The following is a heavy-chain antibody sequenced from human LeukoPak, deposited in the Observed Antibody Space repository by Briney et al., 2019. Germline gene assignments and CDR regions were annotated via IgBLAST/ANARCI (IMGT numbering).Heavy chain of an antibody. D-gene: IGHD5-18*01. CDR1: GGSISSYY. CDR3: ARSEYTYGPFDY. Sequence: SETLSLTCTVSGGSISSYYWSWIRQPPGKGLEWIGYIYYSGRTNYNPSLKSRVTISVDTSKNQFSLSLSSVTASDTAVYSCARSEYTYGPFDYWGQGTLVTVSS. CDR2: IYYSGRT. V-gene: IGHV4-59*08. J-gene: IGHJ4*02.